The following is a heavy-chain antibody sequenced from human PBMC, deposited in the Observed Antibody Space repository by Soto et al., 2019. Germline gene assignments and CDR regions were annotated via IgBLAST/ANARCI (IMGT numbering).Heavy chain of an antibody. V-gene: IGHV4-34*01. CDR3: ARDWGHHDFWSGYYQAYYYYGMDV. CDR2: INHSGST. J-gene: IGHJ6*02. Sequence: SETLSLTCAVYGGSFSGYYWSWIRQPPGKGLEWIGEINHSGSTNYNPSLKSRVTISVDTSKNQFSLKLSSVTAADTAVYYCARDWGHHDFWSGYYQAYYYYGMDVWGQGTTVTVSS. CDR1: GGSFSGYY. D-gene: IGHD3-3*01.